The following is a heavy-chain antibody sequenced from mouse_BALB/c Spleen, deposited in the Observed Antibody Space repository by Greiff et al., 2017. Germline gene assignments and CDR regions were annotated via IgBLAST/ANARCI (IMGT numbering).Heavy chain of an antibody. Sequence: DVKLVESGGGLVQPGGSRKLSCAASGFTFRSFGMPWVRQAPEKGLEWVAYISSGSSTIYYADTVKGRFTISRDNPKNTLLLQMTSLRSEDTAMYYCARDYRYYFDYWGQGTTLTVSS. CDR2: ISSGSSTI. J-gene: IGHJ2*01. D-gene: IGHD2-14*01. CDR3: ARDYRYYFDY. V-gene: IGHV5-17*02. CDR1: GFTFRSFG.